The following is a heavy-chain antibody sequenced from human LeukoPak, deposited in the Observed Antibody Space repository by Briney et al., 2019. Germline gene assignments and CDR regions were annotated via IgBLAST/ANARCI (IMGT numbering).Heavy chain of an antibody. CDR2: ISGSGDST. J-gene: IGHJ4*02. V-gene: IGHV3-23*01. CDR3: VLTKTGYYYSNYFDY. CDR1: GFTFSSYA. Sequence: PGGSLRLSCAASGFTFSSYAMSWVRQAPGKGLEWVSAISGSGDSTYYADSVKGRFTITRDNSKNTLYLQMNSLRAEDTAVYYCVLTKTGYYYSNYFDYWGQGTLVTVSS. D-gene: IGHD3-22*01.